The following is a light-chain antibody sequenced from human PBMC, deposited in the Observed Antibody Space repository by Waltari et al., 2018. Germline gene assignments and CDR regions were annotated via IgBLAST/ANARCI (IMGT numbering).Light chain of an antibody. Sequence: EIGLTHSPGPLSLSPGERATLSCRASQSVGRSLAWYQQKPGQAPRLLIYGAYSRATGIPDRFSGSGYGTDFSLTISRLEPEDFAVYYCQHHVRLPATFGQGTKVEIK. CDR1: QSVGRS. J-gene: IGKJ1*01. CDR2: GAY. V-gene: IGKV3-20*01. CDR3: QHHVRLPAT.